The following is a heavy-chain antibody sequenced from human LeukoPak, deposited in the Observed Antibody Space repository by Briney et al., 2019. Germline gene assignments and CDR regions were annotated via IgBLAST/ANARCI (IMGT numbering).Heavy chain of an antibody. D-gene: IGHD3-3*01. CDR2: ISGSGGST. V-gene: IGHV3-23*01. CDR1: GFTFSSYA. CDR3: AKTQGLRFLEWLLSDFDY. J-gene: IGHJ4*02. Sequence: GGFLRLSCAASGFTFSSYAMSWVRQAPGKGLEWVSAISGSGGSTYYADSVKGRFTISRDNSKNTLYLQMNSLRAEDTAVYYCAKTQGLRFLEWLLSDFDYWGQGTLVTVSS.